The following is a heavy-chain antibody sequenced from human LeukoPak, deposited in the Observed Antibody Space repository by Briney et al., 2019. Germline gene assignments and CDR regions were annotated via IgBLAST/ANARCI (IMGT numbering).Heavy chain of an antibody. D-gene: IGHD3-22*01. CDR1: GYTFTGYD. CDR2: INPNSGGT. CDR3: ARGIPYYDSSGYLRY. J-gene: IGHJ4*02. Sequence: GASVKVSCKASGYTFTGYDMHWVRQAPGQGLEWMGCINPNSGGTNYAQKFQGRVTMTRDTSISTAYMELSRLRSDDTAVYYCARGIPYYDSSGYLRYWGQGTLVTVSS. V-gene: IGHV1-2*02.